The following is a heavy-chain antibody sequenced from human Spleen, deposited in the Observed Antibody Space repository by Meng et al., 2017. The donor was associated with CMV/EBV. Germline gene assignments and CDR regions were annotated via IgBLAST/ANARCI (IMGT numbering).Heavy chain of an antibody. J-gene: IGHJ4*02. Sequence: SCNASGSTFTRYGISWVRQAPGEGLEWMGWINPYNGNTKYAQKFQGRVTMTTDTSTSTAYMELRSLRSDDTAVYYCAREIYGNFDYWGQGTLVTVSS. V-gene: IGHV1-18*01. D-gene: IGHD5-12*01. CDR1: GSTFTRYG. CDR2: INPYNGNT. CDR3: AREIYGNFDY.